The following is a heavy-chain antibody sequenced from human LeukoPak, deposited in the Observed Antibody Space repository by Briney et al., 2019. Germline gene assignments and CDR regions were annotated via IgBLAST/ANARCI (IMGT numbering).Heavy chain of an antibody. J-gene: IGHJ4*02. V-gene: IGHV3-23*01. CDR2: ISGSAGST. CDR3: AKAGHYYDSSGYYYYFDY. D-gene: IGHD3-22*01. Sequence: PGGSLRLSCAASGFTFSSYAMSWVRQAPGKGLEWVSSISGSAGSTYYADSVKGRFTISRDNSKNTLYLQMNSLRAEDTAVYYCAKAGHYYDSSGYYYYFDYWGQGTLVTVSS. CDR1: GFTFSSYA.